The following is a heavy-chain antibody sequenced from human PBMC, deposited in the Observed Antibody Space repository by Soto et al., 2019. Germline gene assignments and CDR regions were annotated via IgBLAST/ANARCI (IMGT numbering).Heavy chain of an antibody. D-gene: IGHD4-17*01. Sequence: EVQLVESGGGLVQPGGSLRLSCAASGFTFSSYEMNWVRQAPGKGLERVSYISSSGSTIYYADSVKGRFTISRDNAKNSLYLQMNSLRAEDTAVYYCAREAAYGGNPNEYFQHWGQGTLVTVSS. J-gene: IGHJ1*01. CDR1: GFTFSSYE. CDR3: AREAAYGGNPNEYFQH. V-gene: IGHV3-48*03. CDR2: ISSSGSTI.